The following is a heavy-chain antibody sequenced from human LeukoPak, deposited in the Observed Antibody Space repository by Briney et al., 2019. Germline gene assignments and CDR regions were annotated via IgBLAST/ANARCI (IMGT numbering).Heavy chain of an antibody. Sequence: SETLSLTCTVSGGSISSYYWSWIRQPPGKGLEWIGYIYYSGSTNYNPSLKSRVTISVDTSKNQFSLKLSSVTAADTAVYYCARAYYYGSGSYGFDIWGQGTMVTVSS. CDR2: IYYSGST. V-gene: IGHV4-59*08. CDR3: ARAYYYGSGSYGFDI. J-gene: IGHJ3*02. D-gene: IGHD3-10*01. CDR1: GGSISSYY.